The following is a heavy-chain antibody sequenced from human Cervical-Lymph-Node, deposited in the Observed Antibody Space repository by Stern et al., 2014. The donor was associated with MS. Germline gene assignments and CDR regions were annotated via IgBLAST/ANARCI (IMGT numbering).Heavy chain of an antibody. Sequence: EVQLVESGGGSVQPGGSLRLSCAASGFTFSDYWMHWVRQAPGQGLVWVSRINTDGCRTNYADSVKDRFTISRDNDKNTLDLQMSSLRAEDTAVYYCARVASGTYYPDYWGQGTLVTVSS. CDR1: GFTFSDYW. V-gene: IGHV3-74*01. CDR3: ARVASGTYYPDY. D-gene: IGHD3-10*01. J-gene: IGHJ4*02. CDR2: INTDGCRT.